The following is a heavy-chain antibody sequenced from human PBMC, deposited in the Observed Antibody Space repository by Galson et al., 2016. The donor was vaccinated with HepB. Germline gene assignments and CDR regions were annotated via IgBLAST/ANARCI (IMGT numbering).Heavy chain of an antibody. J-gene: IGHJ4*02. CDR3: ARGLSVSKSVSTDILVD. D-gene: IGHD5-12*01. CDR1: GYTFTGYY. Sequence: SVKVSCKASGYTFTGYYLHWVRQAPGQGLEWMGWVNSNSGGTNFAQMFQGRVTMTRDTSISTAYMELSRLTSDDTAVYYCARGLSVSKSVSTDILVDWAQGTLVTVSS. V-gene: IGHV1-2*02. CDR2: VNSNSGGT.